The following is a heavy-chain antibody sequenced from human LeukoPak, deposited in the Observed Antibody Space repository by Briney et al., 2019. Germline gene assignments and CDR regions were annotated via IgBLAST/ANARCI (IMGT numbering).Heavy chain of an antibody. CDR1: SGSIRSYY. CDR3: ARVHPPYGDPEGIDY. D-gene: IGHD4-17*01. CDR2: IYYSGST. Sequence: SETLSLTCTVSSGSIRSYYWSWIRQPPGKGLEWIGSIYYSGSTYYNPSLKSRVTISVDTSKNQFSLKLSSVTAADTAVYYCARVHPPYGDPEGIDYWGQGTLVTVSS. V-gene: IGHV4-59*12. J-gene: IGHJ4*02.